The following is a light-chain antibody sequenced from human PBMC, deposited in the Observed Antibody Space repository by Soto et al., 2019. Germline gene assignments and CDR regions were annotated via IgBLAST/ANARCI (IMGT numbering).Light chain of an antibody. CDR3: QQYGSSPLT. V-gene: IGKV3-20*01. CDR2: GAS. Sequence: IVMTQSPDTLSVSPGERATLSCRASQSITEKVVWYQQKSGQAPRLLIYGASRRATGVPDRFSGSGSGTDFTLTISRLEPEDFAVYSCQQYGSSPLTFGGGTKVDI. J-gene: IGKJ4*01. CDR1: QSITEK.